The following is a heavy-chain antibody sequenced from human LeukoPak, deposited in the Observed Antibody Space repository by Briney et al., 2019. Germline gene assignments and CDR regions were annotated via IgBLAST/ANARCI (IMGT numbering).Heavy chain of an antibody. CDR1: GGSLSSHY. CDR3: ARFSSGCSTSSCYLAC. CDR2: IHDTGST. V-gene: IGHV4-59*11. Sequence: SETLSLTCSVSGGSLSSHYWSWIRQPPGKGLELIGHIHDTGSTFYNPSLRGRVTILLDTSNNQFSLKLTSMTAADTAVYYCARFSSGCSTSSCYLACWGQRTLVTVS. D-gene: IGHD2-2*01. J-gene: IGHJ4*02.